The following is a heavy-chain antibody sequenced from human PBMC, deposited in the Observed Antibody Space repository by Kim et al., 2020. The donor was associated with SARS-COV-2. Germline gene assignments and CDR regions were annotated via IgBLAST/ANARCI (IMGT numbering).Heavy chain of an antibody. D-gene: IGHD3-3*01. CDR3: ARAPSISIFGVVAFLDV. V-gene: IGHV4-59*01. J-gene: IGHJ6*02. Sequence: LTSRVTIEVDTSKNQFSLKLSSVTAAYTAVYYCARAPSISIFGVVAFLDVWGQGTTVTVSS.